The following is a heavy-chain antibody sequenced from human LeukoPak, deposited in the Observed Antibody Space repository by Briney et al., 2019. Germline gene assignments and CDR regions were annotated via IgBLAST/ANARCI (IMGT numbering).Heavy chain of an antibody. CDR2: TYCRSKWYS. CDR3: TRVVEYYDILTGSPKGDNYFDS. D-gene: IGHD3-9*01. V-gene: IGHV6-1*01. Sequence: SQTLSLTCAISGDSVSSNRAAWNWIRQSPSRGLEWLGRTYCRSKWYSDYAVSVKARITIIPDTSKNHFSLHLDSVTPEDTAVYFCTRVVEYYDILTGSPKGDNYFDSWGQGNPGHRLL. J-gene: IGHJ4*02. CDR1: GDSVSSNRAA.